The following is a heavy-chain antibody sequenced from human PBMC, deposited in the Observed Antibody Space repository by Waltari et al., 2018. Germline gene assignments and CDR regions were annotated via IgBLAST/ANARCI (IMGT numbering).Heavy chain of an antibody. D-gene: IGHD1-20*01. J-gene: IGHJ5*02. Sequence: QVQLQESGPGLVKPSETLSLTCTVSGYSISSGYYWGWIRQPPGKGLEWIGSIYHSGSTYYNPSLKSRVTISVDTSKNQFSLKLSSVTAADTAVYYCAGANNRNWFDPWGQGTLVTVSS. V-gene: IGHV4-38-2*02. CDR2: IYHSGST. CDR3: AGANNRNWFDP. CDR1: GYSISSGYY.